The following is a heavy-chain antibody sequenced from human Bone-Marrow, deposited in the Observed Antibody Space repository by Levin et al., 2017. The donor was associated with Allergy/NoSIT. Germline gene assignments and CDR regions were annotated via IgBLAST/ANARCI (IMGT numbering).Heavy chain of an antibody. J-gene: IGHJ2*01. V-gene: IGHV3-9*01. CDR1: GFTFSDYA. CDR2: ISWNSNSI. Sequence: SLKISCATSGFTFSDYAMHWVRQVPGKGLEWVAGISWNSNSIDYADSVRGRFTISRDNAKNSLFLQMNSLRSEDTALYHCSKDSTSGSQATYWYFHIWGRGSLVNVS. CDR3: SKDSTSGSQATYWYFHI. D-gene: IGHD1-26*01.